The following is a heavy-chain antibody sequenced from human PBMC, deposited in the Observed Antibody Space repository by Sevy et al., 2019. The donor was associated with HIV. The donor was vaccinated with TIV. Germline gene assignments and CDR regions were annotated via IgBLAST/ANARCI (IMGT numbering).Heavy chain of an antibody. Sequence: SETLSLTCTVSGGSVSSGSYYWSWIRQPPGKGLEWIGYIYYSGSTNYNPSLKSRVTISVDTSKNQVSLKLSSVTAAHTAVYYCARITVVQAATKGGGNYYSYGMDVWGQGTTVTVSS. V-gene: IGHV4-61*01. CDR2: IYYSGST. J-gene: IGHJ6*02. D-gene: IGHD2-2*01. CDR3: ARITVVQAATKGGGNYYSYGMDV. CDR1: GGSVSSGSYY.